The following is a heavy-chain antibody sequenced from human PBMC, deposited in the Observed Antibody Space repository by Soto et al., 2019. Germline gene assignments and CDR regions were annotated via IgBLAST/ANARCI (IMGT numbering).Heavy chain of an antibody. V-gene: IGHV4-34*01. D-gene: IGHD2-15*01. CDR1: GWSFSGYY. CDR2: INQSGST. CDR3: ARLAVASSRVGY. Sequence: XETRSLTCTVQGWSFSGYYWSWIRQPPGKGLEWIGEINQSGSTDSNPSLKSRVTISVDTSKNQFSLNLSSVTAADTAVYFCARLAVASSRVGYWGQGTLVT. J-gene: IGHJ4*02.